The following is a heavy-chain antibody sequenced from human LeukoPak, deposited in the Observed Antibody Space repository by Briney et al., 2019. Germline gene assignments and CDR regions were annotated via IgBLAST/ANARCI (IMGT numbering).Heavy chain of an antibody. D-gene: IGHD4-11*01. J-gene: IGHJ4*02. CDR1: GFTFSSYG. V-gene: IGHV3-33*06. CDR2: IWSDASNR. Sequence: QSGGSLRLSCAASGFTFSSYGMHWVRQAPGKGLEWVAVIWSDASNRYYADSVKGRFTISRDNFKKTVYLQMNSLRAEDTAVYYCAKDAQRGSDYSNSLEYWGQGTLVTVSS. CDR3: AKDAQRGSDYSNSLEY.